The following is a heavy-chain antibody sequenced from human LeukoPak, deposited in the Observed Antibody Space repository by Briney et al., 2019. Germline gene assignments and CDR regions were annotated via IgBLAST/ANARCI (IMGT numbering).Heavy chain of an antibody. J-gene: IGHJ6*02. Sequence: GASVTVSCLASGYTFTGYYLHWVGQAPGQRREWMGWINPNRGGTNYAQKFQGRVTKTRDTSISTASMELSEQRSDDTAVYYCASLAEGILTGYPYIRIDVWGQGTTVTVSS. CDR1: GYTFTGYY. D-gene: IGHD3-9*01. CDR2: INPNRGGT. CDR3: ASLAEGILTGYPYIRIDV. V-gene: IGHV1-2*02.